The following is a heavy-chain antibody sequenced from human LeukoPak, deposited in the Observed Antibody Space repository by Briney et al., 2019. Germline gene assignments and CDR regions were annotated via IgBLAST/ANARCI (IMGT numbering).Heavy chain of an antibody. CDR1: GFTFSSYG. D-gene: IGHD5-18*01. CDR2: IRYDGSNK. Sequence: PGGSLRLSCAASGFTFSSYGMHWVRQAPGKGLEWVAFIRYDGSNKYYADSVKGRFTISRDNSKNTLYLQMNSLRAEDTAVYYCAKDIGVDIAMDIFDYWGQGTLVTVSS. J-gene: IGHJ4*02. CDR3: AKDIGVDIAMDIFDY. V-gene: IGHV3-30*02.